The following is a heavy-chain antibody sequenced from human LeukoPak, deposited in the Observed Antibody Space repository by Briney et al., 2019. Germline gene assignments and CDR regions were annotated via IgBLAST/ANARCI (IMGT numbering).Heavy chain of an antibody. J-gene: IGHJ4*02. CDR2: IIPILGIA. V-gene: IGHV1-69*04. CDR1: GYTFTSYG. D-gene: IGHD3-22*01. Sequence: SVKVSCKASGYTFTSYGISWVRQAPGQGLEWMGRIIPILGIANYAQKFQGRVTITADKSTSTAYMELSSLRSEDTAVYYCARGTYYDSSGYLPRFDYWGQGTLVTVSS. CDR3: ARGTYYDSSGYLPRFDY.